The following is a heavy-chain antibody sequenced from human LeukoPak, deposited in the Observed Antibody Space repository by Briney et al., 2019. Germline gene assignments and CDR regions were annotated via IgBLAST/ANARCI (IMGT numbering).Heavy chain of an antibody. CDR3: AKSLYYYYYMDV. CDR1: GFTFRSYA. Sequence: PGGSLRLSCAASGFTFRSYAMSWVRQAPGKGLEWVSTIRSGGGYTYYADSVKGRFTISRDNSKNTLYLQMNSLRAEDTAVYNCAKSLYYYYYMDVWGKGTTVTVSS. J-gene: IGHJ6*03. V-gene: IGHV3-23*01. CDR2: IRSGGGYT.